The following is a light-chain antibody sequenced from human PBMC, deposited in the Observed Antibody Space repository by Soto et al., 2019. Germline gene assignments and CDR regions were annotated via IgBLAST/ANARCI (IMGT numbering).Light chain of an antibody. CDR2: TTS. V-gene: IGKV1-39*01. J-gene: IGKJ2*01. CDR1: QSISNY. Sequence: DIQMTQSPSSLSASVGDRVTITCRASQSISNYLNWYQQKPRKAPKLLIYTTSSLPSGVPSRFSGSGSGTDFTLTISSLEPEDFAIYYCQQSYSLPYTFGQGTKVEIK. CDR3: QQSYSLPYT.